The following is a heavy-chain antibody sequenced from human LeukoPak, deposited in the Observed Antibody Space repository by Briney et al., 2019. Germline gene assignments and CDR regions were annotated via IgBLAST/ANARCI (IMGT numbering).Heavy chain of an antibody. D-gene: IGHD3-22*01. J-gene: IGHJ4*02. CDR3: AKRCYYDSSGYCLDY. V-gene: IGHV3-23*01. CDR1: GFTFSSYA. CDR2: ISGSGGST. Sequence: GGSLRLSCAASGFTFSSYAMSWVRQAPGKGLEWASAISGSGGSTYYADSVKGRFTISRDNSKNTLYLQMNSLRAEDTAVYYCAKRCYYDSSGYCLDYWGQGTLVTVSS.